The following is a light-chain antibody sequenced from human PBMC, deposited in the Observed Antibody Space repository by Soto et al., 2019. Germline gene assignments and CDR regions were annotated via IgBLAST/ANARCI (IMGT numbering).Light chain of an antibody. CDR3: SSYASSSTLV. CDR1: SSDVGAYDY. V-gene: IGLV2-8*01. J-gene: IGLJ1*01. Sequence: QSVLTQPPSASGSPGQSVTISCTGTSSDVGAYDYVSWFQQHPGKAPKLIIYQVTKRPSGVPDRFSGSKSGNTASLTVSGLQAEDEADYYCSSYASSSTLVFGTGTKLTVL. CDR2: QVT.